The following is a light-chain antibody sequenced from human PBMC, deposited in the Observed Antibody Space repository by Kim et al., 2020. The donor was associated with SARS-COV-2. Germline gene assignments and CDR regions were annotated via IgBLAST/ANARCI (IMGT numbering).Light chain of an antibody. V-gene: IGKV3-20*01. CDR2: GAS. Sequence: EIVMTQSPGTLSLSPGERATLSCRASQSISSNYLAWYQQKPGHAPRLLIYGASSRATGIPDRFSGSGSGTDFTLTISRLEPEDFAVYYCQHYDKSPMYTFGQGTKLEI. CDR1: QSISSNY. J-gene: IGKJ2*01. CDR3: QHYDKSPMYT.